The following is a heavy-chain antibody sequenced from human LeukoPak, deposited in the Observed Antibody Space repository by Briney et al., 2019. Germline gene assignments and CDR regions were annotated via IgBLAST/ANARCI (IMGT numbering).Heavy chain of an antibody. CDR3: ASSRGGQYYFDY. D-gene: IGHD3-10*01. V-gene: IGHV3-23*01. CDR1: GFTFSSYW. Sequence: PGGSLRLSCAASGFTFSSYWMSWVRQAPGKGLEWVSAISGSGGSTYYADSVKGRFTISRDNSKNTLYLQMNSLRAEDTAVYYCASSRGGQYYFDYWGQGTLVTVSS. J-gene: IGHJ4*02. CDR2: ISGSGGST.